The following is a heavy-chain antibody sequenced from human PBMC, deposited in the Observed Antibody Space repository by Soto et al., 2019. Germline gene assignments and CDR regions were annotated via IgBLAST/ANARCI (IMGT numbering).Heavy chain of an antibody. CDR2: SRNKASSYTT. V-gene: IGHV3-72*01. CDR1: GFTFSDHY. J-gene: IGHJ4*02. Sequence: EVQLVESGGGLVQPGGSLRLSCAASGFTFSDHYMDWVRQAPGKGLEWVGRSRNKASSYTTEYAASVKGRFTISRDASKNSLYLQINSLKTDDTAVYYSARARGDAFDYWGQGTLVTVSS. D-gene: IGHD3-10*01. CDR3: ARARGDAFDY.